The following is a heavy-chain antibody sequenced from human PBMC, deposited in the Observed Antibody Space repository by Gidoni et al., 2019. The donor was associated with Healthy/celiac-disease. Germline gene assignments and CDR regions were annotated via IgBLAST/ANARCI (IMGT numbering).Heavy chain of an antibody. CDR2: IIPILGIA. CDR1: AGTFSSYA. J-gene: IGHJ4*02. V-gene: IGHV1-69*04. CDR3: ARDDSSSSLVN. Sequence: QFQLVQAGAEVKKPGYSVTVSCKAYAGTFSSYALSWVRQAPVQGLEWMGRIIPILGIANYAQKFQGRVTITADKSTSTAYMERSSLRSEDTAVYYCARDDSSSSLVNWGQGTLVTVSS. D-gene: IGHD6-6*01.